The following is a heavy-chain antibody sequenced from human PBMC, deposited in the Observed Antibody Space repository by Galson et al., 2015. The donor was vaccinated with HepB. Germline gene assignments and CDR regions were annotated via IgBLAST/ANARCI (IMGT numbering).Heavy chain of an antibody. D-gene: IGHD3-10*01. CDR2: ISSTSNYI. CDR1: EFTFSSHT. CDR3: AIGGGFGDLSAGDY. Sequence: SLRLSCAASEFTFSSHTMNWVRQAPGKGLEWVSSISSTSNYIYYADSVKGRFTISRDNAKNSLYLQMNSLRAEDTAVYYCAIGGGFGDLSAGDYWGQGTLVTVSS. J-gene: IGHJ4*02. V-gene: IGHV3-21*01.